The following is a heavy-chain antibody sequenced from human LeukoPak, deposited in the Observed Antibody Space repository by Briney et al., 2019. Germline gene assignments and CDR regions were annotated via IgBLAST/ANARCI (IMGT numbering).Heavy chain of an antibody. Sequence: GGSLRLSCAASGFTFSDYYMTWIRQAPGKGLEWVSYISSSGGVTDYADSVKGRFTISRDNAKNSLYLQMNSLRVEDTAVYYCTRGGLGYCTSIDCYAYNWFDSWGQGTLVSVSS. CDR3: TRGGLGYCTSIDCYAYNWFDS. V-gene: IGHV3-11*01. CDR2: ISSSGGVT. J-gene: IGHJ5*01. D-gene: IGHD2-2*01. CDR1: GFTFSDYY.